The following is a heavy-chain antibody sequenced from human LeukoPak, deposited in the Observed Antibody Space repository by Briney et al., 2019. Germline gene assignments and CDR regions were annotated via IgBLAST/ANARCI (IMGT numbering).Heavy chain of an antibody. V-gene: IGHV4-59*08. CDR1: GGSISSYY. J-gene: IGHJ4*02. CDR2: IYYSGST. CDR3: AGYDFWSGYSFDY. Sequence: SETLSLTCTVSGGSISSYYWSWIRQPPGKGLEWIGYIYYSGSTNYNPSLKSRVTISVDTSKNQFSLKPSSVTAADTAVYYCAGYDFWSGYSFDYWGQGTLVTVSS. D-gene: IGHD3-3*01.